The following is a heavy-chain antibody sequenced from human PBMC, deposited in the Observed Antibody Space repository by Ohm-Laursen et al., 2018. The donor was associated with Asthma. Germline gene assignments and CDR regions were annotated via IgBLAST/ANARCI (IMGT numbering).Heavy chain of an antibody. CDR3: ARDADIVVVPAAIGHYYYGMDV. J-gene: IGHJ6*02. CDR1: GYTFTSYY. CDR2: IIPIFGTA. V-gene: IGHV1-69*13. D-gene: IGHD2-2*01. Sequence: SVKVSCKSSGYTFTSYYMHWVRQAPGQGLEWMGGIIPIFGTANYAQKFQGRVTITADESTSTAYMELSSLRSEDTAVYYCARDADIVVVPAAIGHYYYGMDVWGQGTTVTVSS.